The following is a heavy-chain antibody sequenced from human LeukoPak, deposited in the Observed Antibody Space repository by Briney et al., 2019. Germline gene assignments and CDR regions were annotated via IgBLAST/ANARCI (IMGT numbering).Heavy chain of an antibody. CDR3: AKDKYPAWSDSSGYQDY. CDR1: GFTFDDYA. Sequence: GGSLRLSCAASGFTFDDYAMHWVRQVPGKGLEWVSGISWNSGSIGYADSVKGRFTISRDNAKNSLYLQMNSLRAEVMALYYCAKDKYPAWSDSSGYQDYWGQGTLVTVSS. V-gene: IGHV3-9*03. CDR2: ISWNSGSI. D-gene: IGHD3-22*01. J-gene: IGHJ4*02.